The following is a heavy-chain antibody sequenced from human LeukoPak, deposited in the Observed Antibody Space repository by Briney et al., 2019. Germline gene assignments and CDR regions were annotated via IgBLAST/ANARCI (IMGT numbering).Heavy chain of an antibody. CDR2: ISSSGSTI. J-gene: IGHJ5*02. V-gene: IGHV3-48*03. CDR1: GFTFSSYE. D-gene: IGHD3-10*01. Sequence: PGGSPRLSCAASGFTFSSYEMNWVRQAPGKGLEWVSYISSSGSTIYYADSVKGRFTISRDNAKNSLYLQMNTLRAEDTAVYYCARGSVSNWFDPWGQGTLVTVSS. CDR3: ARGSVSNWFDP.